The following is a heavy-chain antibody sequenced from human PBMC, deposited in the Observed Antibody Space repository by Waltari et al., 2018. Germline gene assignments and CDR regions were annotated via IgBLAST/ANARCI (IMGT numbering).Heavy chain of an antibody. V-gene: IGHV3-7*03. J-gene: IGHJ6*02. CDR1: GFTFSSYW. CDR2: IKQDGSEK. CDR3: ARTASYGDYRRYYYGMDV. D-gene: IGHD4-17*01. Sequence: EVQLVESGGGLVQPGGSLRLSCAASGFTFSSYWMSWVRQAPGKGREWVANIKQDGSEKYYVDSVKGRFTISRDNAKNSLYLQMNSLRAEDTAVYYCARTASYGDYRRYYYGMDVWGQGTTVTVSS.